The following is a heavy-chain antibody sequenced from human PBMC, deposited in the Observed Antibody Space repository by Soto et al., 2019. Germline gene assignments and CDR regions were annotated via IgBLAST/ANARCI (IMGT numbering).Heavy chain of an antibody. Sequence: GGSLRLSCAASGFTFSSYSMNWVRQAPGKGLEWVSSISSSSSYIYYADSVKGRFTISRDNAKNSLYLQMNSLRAEDTAVYYCAKAPPYCSSTSCWGYYGMDVWGQGTTVTVSS. CDR1: GFTFSSYS. D-gene: IGHD2-2*01. CDR3: AKAPPYCSSTSCWGYYGMDV. J-gene: IGHJ6*02. V-gene: IGHV3-21*04. CDR2: ISSSSSYI.